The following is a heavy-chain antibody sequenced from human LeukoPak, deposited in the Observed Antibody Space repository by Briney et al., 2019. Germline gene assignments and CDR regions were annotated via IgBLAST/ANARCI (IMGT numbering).Heavy chain of an antibody. J-gene: IGHJ4*02. CDR2: ISPNSGGT. Sequence: ASVKVSCKASGYTFTGYYMHWVRQAPGQGLEWMGWISPNSGGTNYAQKFQGRVTMTRDTSISTAYMELSRLRSDDTAVYYCARCSQQWLVPDFDYWGQGTLVTVSS. CDR1: GYTFTGYY. V-gene: IGHV1-2*02. D-gene: IGHD6-19*01. CDR3: ARCSQQWLVPDFDY.